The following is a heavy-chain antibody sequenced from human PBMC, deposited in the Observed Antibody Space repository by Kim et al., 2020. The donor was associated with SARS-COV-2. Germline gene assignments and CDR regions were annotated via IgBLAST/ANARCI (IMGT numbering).Heavy chain of an antibody. D-gene: IGHD2-8*01. CDR2: ITDSSSTI. CDR3: ARDLADAGIYFSYY. V-gene: IGHV3-48*01. Sequence: GGSLRLSCAASGFTFSNYSMNWVRQAPGKGLEWVSFITDSSSTIYYTASVKGRFTISRDNTKNTLYLQMNSLRAEDTAVYYCARDLADAGIYFSYY. J-gene: IGHJ6*03. CDR1: GFTFSNYS.